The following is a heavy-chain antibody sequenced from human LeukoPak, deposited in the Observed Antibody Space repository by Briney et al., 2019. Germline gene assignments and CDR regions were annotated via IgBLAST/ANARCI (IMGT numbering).Heavy chain of an antibody. V-gene: IGHV1-69*13. J-gene: IGHJ5*02. CDR1: GGTFISYA. Sequence: SVKVSCKASGGTFISYAISWVRQAPGQGLEWMGGIIPIFGTANYAQKFQGRVTITADESTSTAYMELSSLRSEDTAVYYCARAYLYSSLFDPWGQGTLVTVSS. D-gene: IGHD6-19*01. CDR3: ARAYLYSSLFDP. CDR2: IIPIFGTA.